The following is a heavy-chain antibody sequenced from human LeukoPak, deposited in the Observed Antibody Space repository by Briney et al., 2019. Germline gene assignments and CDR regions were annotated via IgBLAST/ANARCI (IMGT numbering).Heavy chain of an antibody. CDR3: ARGGPYDFWSGYYALFDY. V-gene: IGHV1-2*02. Sequence: ASVKVSCKASGYTFTGYYMHWVRQAPGQGLEWMGWINPNSDGTNYAQKFQGRVTMTRDTSISTAYMELSRLRSDDTAVYYCARGGPYDFWSGYYALFDYWGQGTLVTVSS. D-gene: IGHD3-3*01. J-gene: IGHJ4*02. CDR1: GYTFTGYY. CDR2: INPNSDGT.